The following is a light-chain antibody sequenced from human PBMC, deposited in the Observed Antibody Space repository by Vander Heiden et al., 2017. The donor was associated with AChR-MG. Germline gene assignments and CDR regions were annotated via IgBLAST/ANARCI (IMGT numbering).Light chain of an antibody. V-gene: IGKV1-33*01. CDR2: DAS. J-gene: IGKJ1*01. CDR3: QQNDNLLSST. Sequence: DIQMTQSPSSLSASVGDRVTITCQASQDISNYLNWYQQKPGKDPKLLIYDASNLETGVPSRFSGSGYGTDFTFTISSRQPEDIAPYYCQQNDNLLSSTFGQGTKVEIK. CDR1: QDISNY.